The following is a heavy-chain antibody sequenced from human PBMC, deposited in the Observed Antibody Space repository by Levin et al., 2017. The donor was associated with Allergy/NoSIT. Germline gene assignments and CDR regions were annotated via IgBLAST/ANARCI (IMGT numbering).Heavy chain of an antibody. CDR1: GYSFTSYW. V-gene: IGHV5-51*01. D-gene: IGHD5-12*01. J-gene: IGHJ4*02. CDR2: IYPGDSDT. CDR3: ARRSYSGYEKYYFDY. Sequence: PGESLKISCKGSGYSFTSYWIGWVRQMPGKGLEWMGIIYPGDSDTRYSPSFQGQVTISADKSISTAYLQWSSLKASDTAMYYCARRSYSGYEKYYFDYWGQGTLVTVSS.